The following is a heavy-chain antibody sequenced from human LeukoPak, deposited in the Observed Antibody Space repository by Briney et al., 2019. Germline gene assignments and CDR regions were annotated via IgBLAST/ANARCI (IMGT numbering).Heavy chain of an antibody. CDR1: GGSMSGYY. CDR3: AREEALGSGSFDY. D-gene: IGHD1-26*01. V-gene: IGHV4-59*12. Sequence: PSETLSLTCTVSGGSMSGYYWSWIRQPPGKGLEWIGYIYYSGSTNYNPSFKSRVTISVDTSKSQFSLKLSSVTAADTAVYYCAREEALGSGSFDYWGQGTLVTVSS. J-gene: IGHJ4*02. CDR2: IYYSGST.